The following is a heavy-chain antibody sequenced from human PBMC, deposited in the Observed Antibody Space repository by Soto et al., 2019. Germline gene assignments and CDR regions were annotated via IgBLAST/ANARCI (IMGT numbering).Heavy chain of an antibody. V-gene: IGHV4-39*01. D-gene: IGHD2-2*01. CDR2: IYYSGST. Sequence: ETLSLTCTVSGGSISSSSYYWGWIRQPPGKGLEWIGSIYYSGSTYYNPSLKSRVTISVDTSKNQFSLKLSSVTAADTAVYYCARHGPVVVPAAIEGWFDPWGQGTLVTVSS. CDR3: ARHGPVVVPAAIEGWFDP. J-gene: IGHJ5*02. CDR1: GGSISSSSYY.